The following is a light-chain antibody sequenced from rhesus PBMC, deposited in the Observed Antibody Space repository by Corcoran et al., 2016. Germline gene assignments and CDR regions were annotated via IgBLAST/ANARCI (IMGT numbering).Light chain of an antibody. CDR3: QQGNSNPFT. CDR2: YAN. V-gene: IGKV1-32*02. CDR1: QGISSY. J-gene: IGKJ3*01. Sequence: DIQMSQSPSSLSAFVGDRVTITCRASQGISSYLNWYQQKPGKAPKSLIYYANSLASGVPSRFRGSGPGTDFTLTISSLQPEDFATYSCQQGNSNPFTFGPGTKLDIK.